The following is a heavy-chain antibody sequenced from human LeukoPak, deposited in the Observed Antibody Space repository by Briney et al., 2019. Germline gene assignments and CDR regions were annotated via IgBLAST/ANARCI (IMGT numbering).Heavy chain of an antibody. CDR1: GFTFSSYG. Sequence: PGGSLRLSCAASGFTFSSYGMHWVRQAPGKGLEWVAFIRYDGSNKYYADSVKGRFTISRDNSKNTLYLQMNSLRAEDTAVYYCAKDQGWGNLGHLTFDPWGQGTLVTVSS. D-gene: IGHD3-16*01. CDR3: AKDQGWGNLGHLTFDP. J-gene: IGHJ5*02. CDR2: IRYDGSNK. V-gene: IGHV3-30*02.